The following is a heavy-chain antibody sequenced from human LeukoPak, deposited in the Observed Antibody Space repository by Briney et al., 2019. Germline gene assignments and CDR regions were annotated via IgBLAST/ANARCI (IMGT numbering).Heavy chain of an antibody. CDR3: ARGSGDYDLQVSDY. V-gene: IGHV1-18*01. J-gene: IGHJ4*02. D-gene: IGHD3-22*01. Sequence: ASVKVSCKASGYTFTSYSISWVRQAPGQGLEWMGWISVYNSNTNYAQKLQGRVTMTTDTSTSTAYMELRSLRSDDTAVYYCARGSGDYDLQVSDYWGQGTLVTVSS. CDR2: ISVYNSNT. CDR1: GYTFTSYS.